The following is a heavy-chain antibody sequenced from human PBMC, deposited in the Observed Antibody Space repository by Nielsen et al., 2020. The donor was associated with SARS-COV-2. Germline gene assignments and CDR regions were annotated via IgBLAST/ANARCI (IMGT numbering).Heavy chain of an antibody. J-gene: IGHJ5*02. D-gene: IGHD2-15*01. CDR2: IYSGGST. CDR1: GFTVSSNY. V-gene: IGHV3-53*01. CDR3: ARASCSGGSCYRGFDP. Sequence: GGSLRLSCAASGFTVSSNYMSWVRQAPGKGLEWVSVIYSGGSTYYADSVKGRFTISRDNSKNTLYLQMNSLRAEDTAVYYCARASCSGGSCYRGFDPWGQGTLVTVSS.